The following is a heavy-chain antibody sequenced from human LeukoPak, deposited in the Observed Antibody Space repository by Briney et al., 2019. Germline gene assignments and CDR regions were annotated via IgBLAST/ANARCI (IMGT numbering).Heavy chain of an antibody. Sequence: GRSLRLSCAASGFTFSSYAMHWVRQAPGKGLEWVAVISYDGSNKYYADSVKGRFTISRDDSKNTLYLQMNSLKTEDTAVYYCTTDWGEYYDILTRFDYWGXXXLXTVSS. J-gene: IGHJ4*01. CDR3: TTDWGEYYDILTRFDY. CDR2: ISYDGSNK. CDR1: GFTFSSYA. V-gene: IGHV3-30-3*01. D-gene: IGHD3-9*01.